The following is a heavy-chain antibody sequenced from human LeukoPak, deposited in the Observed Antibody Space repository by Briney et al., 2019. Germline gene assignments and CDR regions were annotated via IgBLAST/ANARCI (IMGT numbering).Heavy chain of an antibody. V-gene: IGHV3-74*01. CDR2: INSDGSST. J-gene: IGHJ4*02. Sequence: GGSLRLSCAASGFTFSSYSMNWVRQAPGKGLVWVSRINSDGSSTSYADSVKGRFTISRDNAKNTLYLQMNSLRAEDTAVYYCATSTVTLNYWGQGTLVTVSS. CDR3: ATSTVTLNY. D-gene: IGHD4-17*01. CDR1: GFTFSSYS.